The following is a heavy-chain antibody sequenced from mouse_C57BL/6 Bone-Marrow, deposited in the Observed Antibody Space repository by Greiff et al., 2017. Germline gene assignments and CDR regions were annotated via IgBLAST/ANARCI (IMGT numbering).Heavy chain of an antibody. V-gene: IGHV1-64*01. CDR1: GYTFTSYW. J-gene: IGHJ4*01. CDR2: IHTNSGST. D-gene: IGHD2-5*01. CDR3: AISYYSNYCAMDY. Sequence: QVQLQQPGAELVKPGASVKLSCKASGYTFTSYWMHWVKQRPGQGLEWIGMIHTNSGSTNYNAKIKSKATLPVDKSSSTAYMQLSSLTSEYSAVYYCAISYYSNYCAMDYWGQGTSVTVSS.